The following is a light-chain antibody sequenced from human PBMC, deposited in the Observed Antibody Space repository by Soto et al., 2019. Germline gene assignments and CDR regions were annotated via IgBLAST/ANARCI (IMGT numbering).Light chain of an antibody. V-gene: IGLV2-8*01. CDR1: SSDVGGYNY. J-gene: IGLJ1*01. CDR2: EVN. CDR3: SSYAGRRNV. Sequence: QSVLTQPPSASGSPGQSVAISCTGTSSDVGGYNYVSWYQQHTGKAPKLMIYEVNKRPSGVPDRFSGSKSGNTASLTVSGLQGGDEAYYFCSSYAGRRNVFGTGTKLNVL.